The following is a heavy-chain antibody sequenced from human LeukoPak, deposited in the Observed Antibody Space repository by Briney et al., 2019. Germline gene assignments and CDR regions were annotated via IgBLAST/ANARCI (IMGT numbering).Heavy chain of an antibody. CDR2: INHSGST. D-gene: IGHD4-17*01. CDR1: GGSFSGYY. Sequence: SETLSLTCAVYGGSFSGYYWSWIRQPPGKGLEWIGEINHSGSTNYNPSLKSRVTISVDTSKNQFSLKLSSVTAADTAVYYCARAPGDYGPIRRAFDIWGQGTMVTVSS. J-gene: IGHJ3*02. CDR3: ARAPGDYGPIRRAFDI. V-gene: IGHV4-34*01.